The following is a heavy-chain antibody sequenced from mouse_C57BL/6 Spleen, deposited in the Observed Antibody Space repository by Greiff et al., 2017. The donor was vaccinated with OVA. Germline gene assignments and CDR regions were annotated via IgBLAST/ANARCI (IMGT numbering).Heavy chain of an antibody. V-gene: IGHV10-1*01. Sequence: VKDRFTISRDDSESMLYLQMNNLKTEDTAMYYCVRQAGTIFDYWGQGTTLTVSS. J-gene: IGHJ2*01. D-gene: IGHD4-1*01. CDR3: VRQAGTIFDY.